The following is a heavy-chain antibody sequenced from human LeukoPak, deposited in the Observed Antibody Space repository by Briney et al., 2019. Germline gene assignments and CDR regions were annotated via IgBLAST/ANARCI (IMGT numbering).Heavy chain of an antibody. CDR2: IYHSVTT. Sequence: SETLSLTCAVYGGSFGGYYWSWIRQPPGKGLEWIGSIYHSVTTHYNPSLKSRVTISLDTSKNQFSLKLSSVTAADTAVYYCARDRGDGYDYFWDYWGQGTLVTVSS. D-gene: IGHD5-12*01. V-gene: IGHV4-34*01. CDR1: GGSFGGYY. CDR3: ARDRGDGYDYFWDY. J-gene: IGHJ4*02.